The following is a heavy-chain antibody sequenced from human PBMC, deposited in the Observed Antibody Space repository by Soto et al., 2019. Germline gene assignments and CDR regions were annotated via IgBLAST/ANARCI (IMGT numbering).Heavy chain of an antibody. J-gene: IGHJ4*02. V-gene: IGHV3-30*03. CDR1: GFTFGNFG. Sequence: QVQLVESGGGVVQPGRSLRLSCAASGFTFGNFGIHWVRQAPGKGLEWVADISNDGTEQYYADSVKGRFTISRDNSKNTLYLQMNSLRAEDTAVYYCARGCSGGTNCFYFDFWGQGILVTVSS. CDR3: ARGCSGGTNCFYFDF. D-gene: IGHD6-13*01. CDR2: ISNDGTEQ.